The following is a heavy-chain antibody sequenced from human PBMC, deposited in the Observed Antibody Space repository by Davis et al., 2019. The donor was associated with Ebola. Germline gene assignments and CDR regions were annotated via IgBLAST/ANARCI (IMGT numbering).Heavy chain of an antibody. D-gene: IGHD2-2*01. V-gene: IGHV1-18*01. CDR1: GYTFTSYG. CDR3: ARDPDPIVVVPAARSDAFGEGYYMDV. J-gene: IGHJ6*03. CDR2: ISAYNGNT. Sequence: GESLKISCKGSGYTFTSYGISWVRQAPGQGLEWMGWISAYNGNTNYAQKLQRIVTMTTDTSTSTAYMELRSLRSDDTAGYYCARDPDPIVVVPAARSDAFGEGYYMDVWGKGTTVTVSS.